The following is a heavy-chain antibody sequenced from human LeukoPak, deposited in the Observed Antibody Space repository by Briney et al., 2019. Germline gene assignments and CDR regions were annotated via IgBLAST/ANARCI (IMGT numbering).Heavy chain of an antibody. CDR2: IYYSGST. CDR1: GGSISSSSYY. V-gene: IGHV4-39*01. D-gene: IGHD2-21*01. J-gene: IGHJ3*02. Sequence: SETLSLTCTVSGGSISSSSYYWGWIRQPPGKGLEWIVSIYYSGSTYYNPSLKSRVTISVDTSKDQFSLKLSSVTAADTAMYYCARNGWSISDAFDIWGQGIMVTVSS. CDR3: ARNGWSISDAFDI.